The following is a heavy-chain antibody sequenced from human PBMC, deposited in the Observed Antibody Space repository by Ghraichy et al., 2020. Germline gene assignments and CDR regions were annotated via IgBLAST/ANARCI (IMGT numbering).Heavy chain of an antibody. CDR3: ARDLWLGATVMDV. V-gene: IGHV4-4*07. CDR1: GGSISSYY. J-gene: IGHJ6*02. Sequence: SQTLSLTCSVSGGSISSYYWSWIRQPAGKGLEWIGRIYTSGSTYYNPSLKCRVIMSGDPSKNQFSLKLSSVTAPAPAVYYCARDLWLGATVMDVWGRGTTVTVSS. CDR2: IYTSGST. D-gene: IGHD1-26*01.